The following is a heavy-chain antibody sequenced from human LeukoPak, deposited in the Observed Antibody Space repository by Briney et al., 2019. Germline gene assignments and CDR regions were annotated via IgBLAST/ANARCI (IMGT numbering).Heavy chain of an antibody. CDR2: IYHSGST. J-gene: IGHJ3*02. CDR1: GGSFSGYY. V-gene: IGHV4-34*01. Sequence: SETLSLTCAVYGGSFSGYYWSWIRQPPGKGLEWIGYIYHSGSTYYNPSLKSRVTISVDRSKNQFSLKLSSVTAADTAVYYCARGGTTYYAFDIWGQGTMVTVSS. CDR3: ARGGTTYYAFDI. D-gene: IGHD1-7*01.